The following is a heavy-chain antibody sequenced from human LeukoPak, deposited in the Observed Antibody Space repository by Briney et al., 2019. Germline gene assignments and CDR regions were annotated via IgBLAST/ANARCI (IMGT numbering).Heavy chain of an antibody. V-gene: IGHV4-34*01. Sequence: PSETLSLTCAVYGGSFSGYYWSWIRQPPGKGLEWIGEINHSGSTNYNPSLKSRVTISVDTSKNQFSLKLSSVTAADTAVYYCARAGRIYCSSTSCYRPNWFDPWGQGTLVTVSS. CDR3: ARAGRIYCSSTSCYRPNWFDP. J-gene: IGHJ5*02. CDR1: GGSFSGYY. CDR2: INHSGST. D-gene: IGHD2-2*01.